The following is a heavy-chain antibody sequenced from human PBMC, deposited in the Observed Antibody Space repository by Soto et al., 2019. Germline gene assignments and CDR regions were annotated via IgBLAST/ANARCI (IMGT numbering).Heavy chain of an antibody. CDR3: ARRVRWFGDVYYYYYYGMDV. D-gene: IGHD3-10*01. Sequence: PATLSLTCAVYGGSFSGYYWSWIRQPPGKGLEWIGEINPSGSTNYNPSLKSRVTISVDTSKNQFSLKLSSVTAADTALYYCARRVRWFGDVYYYYYYGMDVWGQGTTVTVSS. CDR1: GGSFSGYY. CDR2: INPSGST. J-gene: IGHJ6*02. V-gene: IGHV4-34*01.